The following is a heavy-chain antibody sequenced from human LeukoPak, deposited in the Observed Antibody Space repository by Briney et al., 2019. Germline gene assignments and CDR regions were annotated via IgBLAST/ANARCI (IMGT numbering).Heavy chain of an antibody. CDR2: ICNSGGT. CDR3: AKTGRPNNSGWYRWFDP. V-gene: IGHV4-4*09. CDR1: GDSISTYY. Sequence: SETLSLTCTVSGDSISTYYWSWIRQPPGKGLEWIGCICNSGGTNYNRSLKSRVTISVDTSKNQFSLNLSSVTAADTAVYYCAKTGRPNNSGWYRWFDPRGQGTLVTVFS. D-gene: IGHD6-19*01. J-gene: IGHJ5*02.